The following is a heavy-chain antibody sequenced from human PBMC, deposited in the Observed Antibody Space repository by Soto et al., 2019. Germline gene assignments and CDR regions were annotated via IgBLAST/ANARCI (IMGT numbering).Heavy chain of an antibody. CDR1: GGSFSGYY. V-gene: IGHV4-34*01. CDR3: ARGDYDIDY. CDR2: INHSGST. D-gene: IGHD4-17*01. J-gene: IGHJ4*02. Sequence: SETLSLTCAVYGGSFSGYYWSWIRQPPGKGLEWIGEINHSGSTNYNPSLKSRVTISVDTSKNQFSLKLSSVTAADTAVYYCARGDYDIDYWGQGTLVTVSS.